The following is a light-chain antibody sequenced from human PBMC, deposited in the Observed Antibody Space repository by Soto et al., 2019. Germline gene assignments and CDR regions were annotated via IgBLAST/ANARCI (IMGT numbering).Light chain of an antibody. Sequence: LTQPRSVSGSPGQSVTISCTGTTSDVGGYSYVSWYQHHPGKAPKLMIYDVNKRPSAVPDRFPGSKSGSTASLTISGLQAEDEADYYCCSYAGSYTHYVFGTGTKVTVL. CDR3: CSYAGSYTHYV. CDR2: DVN. J-gene: IGLJ1*01. CDR1: TSDVGGYSY. V-gene: IGLV2-11*01.